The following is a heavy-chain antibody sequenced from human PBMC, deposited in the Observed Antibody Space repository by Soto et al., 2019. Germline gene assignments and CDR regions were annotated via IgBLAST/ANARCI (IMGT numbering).Heavy chain of an antibody. CDR2: ISYDGSNK. Sequence: QVQLVESGGGVVQPGRSLRLSCAASGFTFSSYGMHWVRQAPGKGLEWVAVISYDGSNKYYADSVKGRFTISRDNSKNTLYLQMNSLRAEDTAVYYCAKDLEMWHIVPGGYYYYGMDVWGQGTTVTVSS. V-gene: IGHV3-30*18. CDR3: AKDLEMWHIVPGGYYYYGMDV. D-gene: IGHD6-6*01. CDR1: GFTFSSYG. J-gene: IGHJ6*02.